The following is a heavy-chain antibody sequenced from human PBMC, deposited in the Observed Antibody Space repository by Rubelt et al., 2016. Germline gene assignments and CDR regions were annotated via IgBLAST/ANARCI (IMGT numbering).Heavy chain of an antibody. CDR3: ARGPYGDYDVDEDYHFYYMDV. J-gene: IGHJ6*03. Sequence: QVQLQQWGAGLLKPSETLSLTCAVYGGSFSGYYWSWIRQPPGKGLEWIGEINHSGSTNYNPSLKSRVTISVDTSKNQFSLKLGSVTAADTAVYYCARGPYGDYDVDEDYHFYYMDVWGKGTTVTVSS. V-gene: IGHV4-34*01. CDR1: GGSFSGYY. CDR2: INHSGST. D-gene: IGHD4-17*01.